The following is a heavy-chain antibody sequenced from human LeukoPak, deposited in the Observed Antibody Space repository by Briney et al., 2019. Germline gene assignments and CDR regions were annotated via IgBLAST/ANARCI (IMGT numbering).Heavy chain of an antibody. D-gene: IGHD3-3*01. V-gene: IGHV4-31*03. CDR2: THYSGSG. J-gene: IGHJ2*01. Sequence: SGTLSLTCTVSGGSISSGSYYWTWIRQYPGKGLEWIGYTHYSGSGCNNPSLKSRVTISVDTSKSQFSLKLNSVTAADTAVYFCARAFLTASGFVWHFDLWGRGTLVTVSS. CDR3: ARAFLTASGFVWHFDL. CDR1: GGSISSGSYY.